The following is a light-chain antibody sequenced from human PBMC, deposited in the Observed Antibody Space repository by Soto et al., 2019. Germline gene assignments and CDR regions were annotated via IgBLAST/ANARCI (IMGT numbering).Light chain of an antibody. CDR2: GAS. J-gene: IGKJ1*01. CDR3: QQYGNSPQT. CDR1: QSVSSSY. V-gene: IGKV3-20*01. Sequence: IVLTQSPGTLSLSPEERATLSCRASQSVSSSYLAWYQQKPGQAPRLXIYGASSRATGIPDRFSGSGSGTDFTLTISRLEPEDFAVYYCQQYGNSPQTFGQGTKVDI.